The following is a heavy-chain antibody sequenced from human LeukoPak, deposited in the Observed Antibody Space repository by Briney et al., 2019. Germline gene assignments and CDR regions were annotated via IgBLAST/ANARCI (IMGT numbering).Heavy chain of an antibody. V-gene: IGHV1-18*01. D-gene: IGHD1-26*01. J-gene: IGHJ4*02. Sequence: ASVKVSCKTSGYTVSGYGISWVRQAPGQGLEWMGWITGNNGNTNYAPSLQGRVTMTTDTSTNTVYMELTSLKSDDTAVYYCARDQRNSGSYRFEYWGQGTLVTVSS. CDR1: GYTVSGYG. CDR3: ARDQRNSGSYRFEY. CDR2: ITGNNGNT.